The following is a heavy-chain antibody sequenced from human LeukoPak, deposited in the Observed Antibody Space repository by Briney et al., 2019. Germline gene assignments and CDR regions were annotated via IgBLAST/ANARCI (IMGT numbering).Heavy chain of an antibody. CDR3: ARAPLLEWPPGCFDY. D-gene: IGHD3-3*01. CDR1: GYSFTGYW. Sequence: GESLKISCKGSGYSFTGYWIGWVRQMPGKGLEWMGIIYPDDSDTTYSPSFQGQVTISADKSISTAYLQWSSLKASDTAMYYCARAPLLEWPPGCFDYWGQGTLVTVSS. V-gene: IGHV5-51*01. CDR2: IYPDDSDT. J-gene: IGHJ4*02.